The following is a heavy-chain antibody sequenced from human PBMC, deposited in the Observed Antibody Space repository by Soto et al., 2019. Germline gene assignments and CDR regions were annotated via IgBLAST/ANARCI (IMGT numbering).Heavy chain of an antibody. V-gene: IGHV3-30*18. J-gene: IGHJ6*02. CDR2: ISYDGSNK. Sequence: PGGSLRLSCAASGFTFSSYGMHWVRQAPGKGLEWVAVISYDGSNKYYADSVKGRFTISRDNSKSTLYLQMNSLRAEDTAVYYCAKASYYYGSGSYAPDGMDVWGQGTTVTGSS. D-gene: IGHD3-10*01. CDR1: GFTFSSYG. CDR3: AKASYYYGSGSYAPDGMDV.